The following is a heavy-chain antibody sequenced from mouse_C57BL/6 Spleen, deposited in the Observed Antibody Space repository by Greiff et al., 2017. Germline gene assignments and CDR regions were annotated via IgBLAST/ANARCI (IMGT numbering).Heavy chain of an antibody. J-gene: IGHJ2*01. V-gene: IGHV1-63*01. D-gene: IGHD5-1*01. CDR3: ARGGAYPYYFDY. CDR2: IYPGGGYT. CDR1: GYTFTNYW. Sequence: QVQLKQSGAELVRPGTSVKMSCKASGYTFTNYWIGWAKQRPGHGLEWIGDIYPGGGYTNYNEKFKGKATLTADKSSSTAYMQFSSLTSEDTAIYYGARGGAYPYYFDYWGQGTTLTVSS.